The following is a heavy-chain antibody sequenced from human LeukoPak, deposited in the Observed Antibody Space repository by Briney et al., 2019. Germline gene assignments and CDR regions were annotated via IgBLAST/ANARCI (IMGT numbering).Heavy chain of an antibody. J-gene: IGHJ4*02. Sequence: ASVKVSCKASGYTFTSYGISWVRQAPGQGLEWMGWISAYNGNTNYAQKLQGRVTMTTGTSTSTAYMEVRSLRSDDTAVYYCARDWDVVVAVMFDYWGQGTLVTVSS. D-gene: IGHD2-15*01. CDR1: GYTFTSYG. CDR2: ISAYNGNT. V-gene: IGHV1-18*01. CDR3: ARDWDVVVAVMFDY.